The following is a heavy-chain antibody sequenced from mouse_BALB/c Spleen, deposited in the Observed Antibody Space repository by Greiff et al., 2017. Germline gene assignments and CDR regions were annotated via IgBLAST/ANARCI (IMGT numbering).Heavy chain of an antibody. D-gene: IGHD1-1*02. CDR1: GYTFTSYW. Sequence: QVQLKDSGAELARPGASVKLSCKASGYTFTSYWMQWVKQRPGQGLEWIGAIYPGDGDTRYTQKFKGKATLTADKSSSTAYMQLSSLASEDSAVYYCARLGGRDYFDYWGQGTTLTVSS. J-gene: IGHJ2*01. CDR2: IYPGDGDT. CDR3: ARLGGRDYFDY. V-gene: IGHV1-87*01.